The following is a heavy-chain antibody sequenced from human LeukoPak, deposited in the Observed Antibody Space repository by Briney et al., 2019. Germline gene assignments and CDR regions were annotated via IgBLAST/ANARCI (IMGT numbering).Heavy chain of an antibody. V-gene: IGHV5-51*01. CDR1: GHSFTSYW. CDR2: IYPGDSDT. D-gene: IGHD2-2*01. Sequence: GESLKISCKGSGHSFTSYWIGWVRQMPGKGLEWMGIIYPGDSDTRYSPSFQGQVTISADKSISTAYLQWSSLKASDTAMYYCARSHCSSTSCYGETIDYWGQGTLVTVSS. J-gene: IGHJ4*02. CDR3: ARSHCSSTSCYGETIDY.